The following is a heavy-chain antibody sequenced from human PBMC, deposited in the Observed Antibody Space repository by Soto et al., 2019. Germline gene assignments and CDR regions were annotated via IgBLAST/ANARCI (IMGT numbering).Heavy chain of an antibody. J-gene: IGHJ4*02. CDR2: ISYTAGT. CDR1: GDSISSYY. V-gene: IGHV4-59*01. CDR3: SRVFGTFWYFDF. Sequence: SETLSLTCTVSGDSISSYYWTWVRQSPGQGLEWIGYISYTAGTKYNPSFENRVTLSIDTSENQVSLKLNSVTSADTAVYYCSRVFGTFWYFDFWGQGTPVTVSS. D-gene: IGHD3-16*01.